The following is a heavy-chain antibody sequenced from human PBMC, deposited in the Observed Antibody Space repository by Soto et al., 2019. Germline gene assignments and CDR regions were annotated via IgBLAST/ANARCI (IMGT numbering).Heavy chain of an antibody. J-gene: IGHJ4*02. CDR3: ARGDHYYDSSGYYYALGY. Sequence: QVQLVQSGAEVKKPGSSVKVSCKASGGTFSSYAISWVRQAPGQGLEWMGGIIPIFGTANYAQKFQGRVTITVDESTSTAYMELSSLRSEDTVVYYCARGDHYYDSSGYYYALGYWGQGTLVTVSS. CDR1: GGTFSSYA. D-gene: IGHD3-22*01. CDR2: IIPIFGTA. V-gene: IGHV1-69*01.